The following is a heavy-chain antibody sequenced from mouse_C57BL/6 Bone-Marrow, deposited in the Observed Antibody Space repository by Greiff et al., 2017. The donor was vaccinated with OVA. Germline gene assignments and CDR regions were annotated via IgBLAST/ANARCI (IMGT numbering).Heavy chain of an antibody. Sequence: QVQLQQSGAELVRPGTSVTVSCKASGYAFTNYLIEWVKQRPGQGLEWIGVINPRRGGTNYNEKFKGKATLPADKSSSTAYMQRSSLTSEDAAVYFCARPDDGYYEGFADWGQGTLVTVSA. V-gene: IGHV1-54*01. CDR1: GYAFTNYL. CDR3: ARPDDGYYEGFAD. D-gene: IGHD2-3*01. J-gene: IGHJ3*01. CDR2: INPRRGGT.